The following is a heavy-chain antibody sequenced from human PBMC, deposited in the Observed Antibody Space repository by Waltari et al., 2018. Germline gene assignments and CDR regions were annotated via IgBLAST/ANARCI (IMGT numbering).Heavy chain of an antibody. J-gene: IGHJ3*02. D-gene: IGHD5-12*01. Sequence: QLRLQESGPGLVKPSETLSLTCTVSGDSVSSRNYYWGWIRQPPGRGLEWIGSMFHSGSTYTNPSLDGRVTLSVDTSKNLFSLRLDSVSAADTAVYYCARGYRKAFDIWGQGTMVTVSS. CDR3: ARGYRKAFDI. CDR1: GDSVSSRNYY. CDR2: MFHSGST. V-gene: IGHV4-39*07.